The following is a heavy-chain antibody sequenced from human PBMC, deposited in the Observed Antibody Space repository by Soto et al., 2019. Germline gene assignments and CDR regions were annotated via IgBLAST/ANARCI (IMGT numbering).Heavy chain of an antibody. CDR1: GFTFSSYG. V-gene: IGHV3-33*01. CDR2: IWYDGSNK. Sequence: GGSLRLSCAASGFTFSSYGMHWVRQAPGKGLEWVAVIWYDGSNKYYADSVKGRFTISRDNSKNTLYLQMNSLRAEDTAVYYCARALRGYSYGYQYGMDVWGQGTTVTVSS. D-gene: IGHD5-18*01. CDR3: ARALRGYSYGYQYGMDV. J-gene: IGHJ6*02.